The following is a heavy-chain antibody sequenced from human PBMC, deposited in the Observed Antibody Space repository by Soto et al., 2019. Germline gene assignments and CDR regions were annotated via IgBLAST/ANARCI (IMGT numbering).Heavy chain of an antibody. J-gene: IGHJ4*02. CDR2: IYPSGMP. Sequence: PSETLSLTCSVSGGSISNAAYSWSWIRQPPGKGLEWIGYIYPSGMPFYNPSLRSRVTISIDRSNDQFSLNLKSVTAADTAVYYCARERSGYCLFGSWGQGTLVTVSS. D-gene: IGHD6-25*01. V-gene: IGHV4-30-2*01. CDR3: ARERSGYCLFGS. CDR1: GGSISNAAYS.